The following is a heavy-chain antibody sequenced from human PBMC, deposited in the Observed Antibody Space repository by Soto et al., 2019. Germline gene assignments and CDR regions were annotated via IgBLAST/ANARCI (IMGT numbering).Heavy chain of an antibody. CDR3: ARALRYFDWRYGMDV. CDR2: IYYSGST. CDR1: GGSIISSSYY. J-gene: IGHJ6*02. D-gene: IGHD3-9*01. V-gene: IGHV4-39*07. Sequence: SETLSLTCTVSGGSIISSSYYWGWIRQPPGKGLEWIGSIYYSGSTYYNPSLKSRVTISVDTSKNQFSLKLSSVTAADTAVYYCARALRYFDWRYGMDVWGQGTTVTVSS.